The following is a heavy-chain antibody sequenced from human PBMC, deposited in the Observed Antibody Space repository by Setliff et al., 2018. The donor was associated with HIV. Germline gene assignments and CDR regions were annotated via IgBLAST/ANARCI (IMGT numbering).Heavy chain of an antibody. Sequence: PGESLKISCVASGFTFSSYSMSWVRQAPGKGLEWVANINQDGSETYYVDSVKGRFTISRDNAKNSLYLQMNSLRAEDTAVYYCARDLLGATHYFQHRGQGTLVTVSS. CDR2: INQDGSET. V-gene: IGHV3-7*03. J-gene: IGHJ1*01. D-gene: IGHD1-26*01. CDR1: GFTFSSYS. CDR3: ARDLLGATHYFQH.